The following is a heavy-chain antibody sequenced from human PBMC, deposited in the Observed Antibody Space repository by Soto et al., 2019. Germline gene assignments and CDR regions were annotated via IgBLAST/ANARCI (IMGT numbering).Heavy chain of an antibody. V-gene: IGHV3-23*01. CDR3: AEGGSDFPYYYGMDV. J-gene: IGHJ6*02. CDR2: ISGSGGST. D-gene: IGHD5-12*01. Sequence: EVQLLESGGGLVQPGGSLRLSCAASGFTFSSYAMSWVRQAPGKGLEWVSAISGSGGSTYYADSVKGLFTISRDNSKNPLDLQMNSLRAEDTAVYYCAEGGSDFPYYYGMDVWGQGTTVTVSS. CDR1: GFTFSSYA.